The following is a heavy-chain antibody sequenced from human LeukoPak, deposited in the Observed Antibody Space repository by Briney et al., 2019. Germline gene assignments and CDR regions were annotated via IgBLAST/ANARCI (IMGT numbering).Heavy chain of an antibody. CDR3: ARITDRTIFGEIMHGFDI. CDR2: IYYNGRT. Sequence: SETLSLTCTVSGDSINNNNYYWGWIRQPPGKGLEWIGNIYYNGRTYYSPSLKSRGTITVDTSNNQFSLKLSSVTAADTAVYYCARITDRTIFGEIMHGFDIWGQGTPVTVSS. J-gene: IGHJ3*02. CDR1: GDSINNNNYY. V-gene: IGHV4-39*01. D-gene: IGHD3-3*01.